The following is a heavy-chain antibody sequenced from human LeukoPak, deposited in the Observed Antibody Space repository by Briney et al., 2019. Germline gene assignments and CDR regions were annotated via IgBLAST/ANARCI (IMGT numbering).Heavy chain of an antibody. D-gene: IGHD1-26*01. V-gene: IGHV1-69*13. CDR2: IIPIFGTA. CDR3: ARDASGSYFNWFDP. Sequence: SVKVSCKASGGTFSSYAISWVRQAPGQGLERMGGIIPIFGTANYAQKFQGRVTITADESTSTAYMELSSLRSEDTAVYYCARDASGSYFNWFDPWGQGTLVTVSS. CDR1: GGTFSSYA. J-gene: IGHJ5*02.